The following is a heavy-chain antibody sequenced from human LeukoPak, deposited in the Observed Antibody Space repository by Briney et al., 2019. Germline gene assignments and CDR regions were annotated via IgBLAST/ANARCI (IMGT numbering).Heavy chain of an antibody. Sequence: SETLSLTCAVYGGSFSGYYWSWIRQPPGKGLEWIGEINHSGSTNYNPSLKSRVTISVDTSKNQFSLKLSSVTAADTAVYYCARGLETVTIVLDYWGQGTLVTVSS. CDR2: INHSGST. V-gene: IGHV4-34*01. D-gene: IGHD4-11*01. CDR3: ARGLETVTIVLDY. J-gene: IGHJ4*02. CDR1: GGSFSGYY.